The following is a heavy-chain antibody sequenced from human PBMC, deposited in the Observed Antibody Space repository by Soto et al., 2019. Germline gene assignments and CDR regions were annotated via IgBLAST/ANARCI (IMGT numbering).Heavy chain of an antibody. V-gene: IGHV4-59*01. CDR2: IYYSGRT. Sequence: QVQLQESGPGLVKPSETLSLTCTVSGGSISSYYWNWIRQPPGKGLEWIGSIYYSGRTNYNPSLTSRVTISVDTSKIHFSLKLSSVTAADTAVYYCARDISGGYNWFDPWGQGTLVTVSS. CDR1: GGSISSYY. D-gene: IGHD5-12*01. CDR3: ARDISGGYNWFDP. J-gene: IGHJ5*02.